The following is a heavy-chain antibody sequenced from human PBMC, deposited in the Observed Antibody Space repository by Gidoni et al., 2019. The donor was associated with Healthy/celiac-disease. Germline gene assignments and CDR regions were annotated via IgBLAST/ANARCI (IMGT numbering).Heavy chain of an antibody. V-gene: IGHV3-7*01. CDR3: ARESEGWELLPEYFQH. CDR2: IKQDGSEK. J-gene: IGHJ1*01. Sequence: EVQLVESGGGLVQPGGSLSLSCAASGFTFSSYWMSWVRQAPGKGLEWVANIKQDGSEKYYVDSVKGRFTISRDNAKNSLYLQMNSLRAEDTAVYYCARESEGWELLPEYFQHWGQGTLVTVSS. CDR1: GFTFSSYW. D-gene: IGHD1-26*01.